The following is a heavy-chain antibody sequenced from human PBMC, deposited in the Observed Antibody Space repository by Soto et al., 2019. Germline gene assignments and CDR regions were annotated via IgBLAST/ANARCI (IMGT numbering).Heavy chain of an antibody. J-gene: IGHJ4*02. Sequence: SLRLSCAASGFTFSSYGMHWVRQAPGKGLEWVAVISYDGSNKYYADSVKGRFTISRDNSKNTLYLQMNSLRAEDTAVYYCAKDVRYFDWLTSPLFDYWGQGTLVTVSS. CDR1: GFTFSSYG. CDR2: ISYDGSNK. D-gene: IGHD3-9*01. CDR3: AKDVRYFDWLTSPLFDY. V-gene: IGHV3-30*18.